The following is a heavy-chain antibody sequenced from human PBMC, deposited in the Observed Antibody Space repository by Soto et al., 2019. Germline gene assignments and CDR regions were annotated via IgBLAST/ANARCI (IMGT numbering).Heavy chain of an antibody. J-gene: IGHJ4*02. CDR2: IIKDGSEK. CDR1: GFTFSTYW. Sequence: PGGSLRLSCAASGFTFSTYWMTWVRQAPGKGLEWVANIIKDGSEKSYADSVKGRFIISRDNAKNSLYLEMNSLRVEDTAVYYCARDWGGLGYWGQGTLVTVSS. D-gene: IGHD3-10*01. CDR3: ARDWGGLGY. V-gene: IGHV3-7*03.